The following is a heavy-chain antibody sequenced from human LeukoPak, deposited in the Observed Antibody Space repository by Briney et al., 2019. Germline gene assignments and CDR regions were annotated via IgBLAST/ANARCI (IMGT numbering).Heavy chain of an antibody. CDR2: ISGGGGST. CDR3: AKFFDILTGYFDS. Sequence: GGFLRLSCAASGFSFSSYAMSWVRQSPGKGLEWVSAISGGGGSTHYADSVKGRFTISRDNSKNTLYLQMNSLRADDTAVYYCAKFFDILTGYFDSWGQGTLVTVSS. D-gene: IGHD3-9*01. CDR1: GFSFSSYA. J-gene: IGHJ4*02. V-gene: IGHV3-23*01.